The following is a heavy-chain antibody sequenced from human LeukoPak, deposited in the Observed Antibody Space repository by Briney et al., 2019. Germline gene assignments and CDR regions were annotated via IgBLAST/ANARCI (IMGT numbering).Heavy chain of an antibody. V-gene: IGHV3-30-3*01. D-gene: IGHD6-13*01. CDR2: ISYDGSKR. CDR1: GFTFTNYA. Sequence: GGSLRLSCAASGFTFTNYALHWVRQAPGKGLEWVAVISYDGSKRYYADSVEGRFTISRDNSKNTLYLQMNILRAEDTAVYYCAKDKQLVPSYFDYWGQGTLVTVS. J-gene: IGHJ4*02. CDR3: AKDKQLVPSYFDY.